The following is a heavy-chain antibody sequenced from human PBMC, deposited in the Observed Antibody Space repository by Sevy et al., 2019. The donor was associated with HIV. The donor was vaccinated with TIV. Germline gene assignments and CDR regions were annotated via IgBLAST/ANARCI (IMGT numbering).Heavy chain of an antibody. CDR2: TYYRSKWYN. CDR1: GDSVSSNSAA. V-gene: IGHV6-1*01. D-gene: IGHD3-22*01. J-gene: IGHJ4*02. CDR3: ARAYYYDSSAPGGFDY. Sequence: KQSQTLSLTCAISGDSVSSNSAAWNWIRQSPSRGLEWLGRTYYRSKWYNDYAVSVKSRITINPDTSKNQFSLQLNSVTPEVTAVYYCARAYYYDSSAPGGFDYWGQGTLVTVSS.